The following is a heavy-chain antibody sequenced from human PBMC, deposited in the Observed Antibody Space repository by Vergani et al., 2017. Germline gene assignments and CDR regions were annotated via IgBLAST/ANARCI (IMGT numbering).Heavy chain of an antibody. CDR2: IRNKAYGGTT. CDR1: GFSFGDYA. V-gene: IGHV3-49*04. J-gene: IGHJ4*02. Sequence: EVQLVESGGGLVPPGRSLGLSCAASGFSFGDYAMTWVRQAPGKGLEWVAFIRNKAYGGTTEYAASVKGRFTISRDDSKRLAYLQLSGLKTEDIAVYFCXRGRGYSFGYSDYWGQGTLVTVSS. D-gene: IGHD5-18*01. CDR3: XRGRGYSFGYSDY.